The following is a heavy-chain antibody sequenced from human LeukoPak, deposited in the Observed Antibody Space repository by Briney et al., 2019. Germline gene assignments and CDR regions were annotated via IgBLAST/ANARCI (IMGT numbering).Heavy chain of an antibody. CDR1: GFTVSSNY. D-gene: IGHD6-19*01. V-gene: IGHV3-53*01. CDR3: ARQVAGPYYFDS. J-gene: IGHJ4*02. CDR2: LYSGGIT. Sequence: GGSLRLSCAASGFTVSSNYMSWVRQAPGKGLDWVSVLYSGGITYYADSVKGRFTISRDNSKNTLYLQMSSLRVEDTAVYYCARQVAGPYYFDSWGQGTLVTVSS.